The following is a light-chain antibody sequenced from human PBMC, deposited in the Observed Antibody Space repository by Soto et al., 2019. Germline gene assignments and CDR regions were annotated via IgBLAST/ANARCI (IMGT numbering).Light chain of an antibody. CDR1: SSNIGAGSD. V-gene: IGLV1-40*01. CDR2: DNN. CDR3: QSYDDTLSGYV. Sequence: QSVLTQPPSVSGTPGQRVTIPCTGSSSNIGAGSDVHWYQQLPGTAPKVLIYDNNNRHSGVPDRFSGSKSGTSASLAITGLQSEDEADYYCQSYDDTLSGYVFGTGTKLTVL. J-gene: IGLJ1*01.